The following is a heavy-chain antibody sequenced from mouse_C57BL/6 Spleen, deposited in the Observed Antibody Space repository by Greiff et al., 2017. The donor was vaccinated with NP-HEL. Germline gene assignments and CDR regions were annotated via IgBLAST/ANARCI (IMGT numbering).Heavy chain of an antibody. J-gene: IGHJ1*03. Sequence: VQLQQSGAELVRPGTSVKVSCKASGYAFTNYLIEWVKQRHGQGLEWIGVINPGSGGTNYNEKFKGKATLTADKSSSTAYMQLSSLTSEDSAVYYCAGDDYCGSSLSWYYDVWGTGTTVTVAS. CDR2: INPGSGGT. V-gene: IGHV1-54*01. CDR3: AGDDYCGSSLSWYYDV. CDR1: GYAFTNYL. D-gene: IGHD1-1*01.